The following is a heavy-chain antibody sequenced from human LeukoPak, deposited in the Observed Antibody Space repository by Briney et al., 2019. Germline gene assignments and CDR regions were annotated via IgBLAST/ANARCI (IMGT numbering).Heavy chain of an antibody. J-gene: IGHJ4*02. D-gene: IGHD1-26*01. CDR1: GYSFNNYW. Sequence: GESLKISCKGSGYSFNNYWITWVRQMPGKGLEWMGRIDPSDSYTNYKPSFQGHVTISADKSISTAFLQWGSLKASDTAMYYCARHPGRGSNLGAGDYWGQGTLVTVSS. CDR2: IDPSDSYT. CDR3: ARHPGRGSNLGAGDY. V-gene: IGHV5-10-1*01.